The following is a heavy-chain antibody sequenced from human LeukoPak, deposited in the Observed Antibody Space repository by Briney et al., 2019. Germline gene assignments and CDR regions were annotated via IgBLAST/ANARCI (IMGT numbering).Heavy chain of an antibody. V-gene: IGHV3-53*01. CDR3: AKDPVLRYFDWTYNWFDP. CDR1: GFTVSSNY. J-gene: IGHJ5*02. Sequence: GGSLRLSCAASGFTVSSNYMSWVRQAPGKGLEWVSVIYSGGSTYYADSVKGRFTISRDNSKNTLYLQMNSLRAEDTAVYYCAKDPVLRYFDWTYNWFDPWGQGTLVTVSS. CDR2: IYSGGST. D-gene: IGHD3-9*01.